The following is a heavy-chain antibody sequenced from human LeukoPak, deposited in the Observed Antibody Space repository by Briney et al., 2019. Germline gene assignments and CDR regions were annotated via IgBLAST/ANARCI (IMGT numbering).Heavy chain of an antibody. Sequence: KPSETLSHTCTVSGGSISSYYWSWIRQPPGKGLEWIGYISYSGNTNYNPSLKSRVTISVDTSKNQFSLKLTSVTAADTAVYYCARQGGYIAPLALWGQGTLVTVSA. D-gene: IGHD6-13*01. J-gene: IGHJ4*02. CDR1: GGSISSYY. V-gene: IGHV4-59*08. CDR3: ARQGGYIAPLAL. CDR2: ISYSGNT.